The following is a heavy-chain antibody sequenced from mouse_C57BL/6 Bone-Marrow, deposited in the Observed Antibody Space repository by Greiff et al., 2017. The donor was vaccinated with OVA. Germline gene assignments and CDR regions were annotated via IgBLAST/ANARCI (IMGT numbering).Heavy chain of an antibody. V-gene: IGHV14-4*01. CDR2: IDPENGDT. CDR3: TCDLITTVVAPYYFDY. Sequence: DVQLQESGAELVRPGASVKLSCTASGFNIKDDYMHWVKQRPEQGLEWIGWIDPENGDTEYASKFQGKATITADTSSNTAYLQLSSLTSEDTAVYYCTCDLITTVVAPYYFDYWGQGTTLTVSS. D-gene: IGHD1-1*01. CDR1: GFNIKDDY. J-gene: IGHJ2*01.